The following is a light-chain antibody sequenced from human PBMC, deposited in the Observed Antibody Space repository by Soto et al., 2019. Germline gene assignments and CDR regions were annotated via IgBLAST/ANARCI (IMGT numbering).Light chain of an antibody. V-gene: IGKV3-15*01. CDR3: QQYNNWPLT. CDR1: QSVSSN. CDR2: AAS. J-gene: IGKJ4*01. Sequence: ERVMTQSPATLSVSPGERATLSCRASQSVSSNLAWYQQKPGQAPRLLIFAASTRATGIPARFSGSGSATDFTLTISSLRSEDFAVYHCQQYNNWPLTFGGGTKVEIK.